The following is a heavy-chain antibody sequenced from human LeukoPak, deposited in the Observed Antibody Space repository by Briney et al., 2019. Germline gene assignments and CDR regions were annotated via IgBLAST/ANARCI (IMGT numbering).Heavy chain of an antibody. CDR3: ARAGFGELYYPDY. CDR1: GFTFSSYW. D-gene: IGHD3-10*01. Sequence: PGGSLRLSCAASGFTFSSYWMSWIRQAPGKGLEWVSYISSSGSTIYYADSVKGRFTISRDNAKNSLYQQMNSLRAEDTAVYYCARAGFGELYYPDYWGQGTLVTVSS. J-gene: IGHJ4*02. V-gene: IGHV3-11*04. CDR2: ISSSGSTI.